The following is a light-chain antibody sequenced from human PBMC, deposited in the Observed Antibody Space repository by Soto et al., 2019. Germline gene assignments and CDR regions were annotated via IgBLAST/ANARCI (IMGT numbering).Light chain of an antibody. V-gene: IGLV3-25*03. J-gene: IGLJ1*01. CDR2: KDS. CDR3: QSVDSSGTYL. Sequence: SYELTQSPPVSVSPGQTARITCSGDALAKHNAYWYQQKPGQAPVLVIFKDSERPSGIPERFSGSGSGTTVTLTISGVQAEDEADYYCQSVDSSGTYLFGTATKLTVL. CDR1: ALAKHN.